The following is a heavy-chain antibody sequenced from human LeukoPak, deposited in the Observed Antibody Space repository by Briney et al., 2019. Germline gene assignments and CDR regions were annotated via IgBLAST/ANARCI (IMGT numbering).Heavy chain of an antibody. D-gene: IGHD3-10*01. CDR2: ISYDGSNK. CDR1: GFTFSSHA. J-gene: IGHJ4*02. CDR3: ASAYYGSGTNLDY. V-gene: IGHV3-30*01. Sequence: GGSLRLSCAASGFTFSSHAMHWVRQAPGKGLEWVAVISYDGSNKYYADSVKGRFTISRDNSKNTLYLQMNSLRAEDTAVYYCASAYYGSGTNLDYWGQGTLVTVSS.